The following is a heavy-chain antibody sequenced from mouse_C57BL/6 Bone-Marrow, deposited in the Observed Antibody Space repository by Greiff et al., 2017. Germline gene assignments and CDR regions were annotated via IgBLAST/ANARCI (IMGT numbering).Heavy chain of an antibody. V-gene: IGHV1-19*01. J-gene: IGHJ4*01. CDR3: ARALYDAMDY. Sequence: VHVKQSGPVLVKPGASVKMSCKASGYTFTDYYMNWVKQSHGKSLEWIGVINPYNGGTSYNQKFKGKATLTVDKSSSTAYMELNSLTSEDSAVYYCARALYDAMDYWGQGTSVTVSS. CDR1: GYTFTDYY. CDR2: INPYNGGT.